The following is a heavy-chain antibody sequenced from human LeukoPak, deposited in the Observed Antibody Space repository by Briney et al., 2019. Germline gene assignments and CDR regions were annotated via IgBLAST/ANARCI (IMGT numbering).Heavy chain of an antibody. CDR3: ARDCSSTSCYLDY. Sequence: PSETLSLTCAVYGGSFSGYYWSWIRQPPGKGLEWIGEINHSGSTNYNPSLKRRVTISVDKSKNQFSLKVSSVTAADTAVYYCARDCSSTSCYLDYWSQGTLVTVSS. D-gene: IGHD2-2*01. CDR1: GGSFSGYY. CDR2: INHSGST. J-gene: IGHJ4*02. V-gene: IGHV4-34*01.